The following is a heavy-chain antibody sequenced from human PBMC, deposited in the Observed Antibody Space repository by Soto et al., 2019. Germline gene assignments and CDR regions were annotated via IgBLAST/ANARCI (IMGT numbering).Heavy chain of an antibody. V-gene: IGHV1-69*02. CDR2: IIPILGIA. Sequence: QVQLVQSGAEVKKPGSSVKVSCKASGGTFSSYTISWVRQAPGQGLEWVGRIIPILGIANYAQKFQGRVTITADKSTSTAYMELSSLRSEDTAVYYCALQDSNYYYYYYMDVWGKGTTVTVSS. J-gene: IGHJ6*03. CDR1: GGTFSSYT. D-gene: IGHD2-15*01. CDR3: ALQDSNYYYYYYMDV.